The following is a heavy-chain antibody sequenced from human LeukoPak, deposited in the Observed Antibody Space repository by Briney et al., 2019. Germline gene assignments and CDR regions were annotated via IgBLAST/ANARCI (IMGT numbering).Heavy chain of an antibody. D-gene: IGHD3-16*02. V-gene: IGHV1-8*01. CDR1: GYTFTSYD. CDR3: ARARERPGFSFRLRLGELSLYLPW. J-gene: IGHJ4*02. CDR2: MNPNSGNT. Sequence: ASVKVSCKASGYTFTSYDINWVRQATGQGLEWMGWMNPNSGNTGYAQKFQGRVTMTRNTSISTAYMELSSLRSEDTAVYYCARARERPGFSFRLRLGELSLYLPWWGQGTLVTVSS.